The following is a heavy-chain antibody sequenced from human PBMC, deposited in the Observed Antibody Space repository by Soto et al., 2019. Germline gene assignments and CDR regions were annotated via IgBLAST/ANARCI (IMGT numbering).Heavy chain of an antibody. CDR3: ARGWFGPDV. V-gene: IGHV3-74*01. CDR2: IDKVGTDS. Sequence: EVQLVESGGGLVQPGGSLRLSCAASEFTFSGRSVHWVRQAPGKGLVWVSGIDKVGTDSTYADSVKGRFTSSRDNAKNTVYRRMNSLRVEDTAVDYCARGWFGPDVWGQGTTVTVAS. CDR1: EFTFSGRS. D-gene: IGHD3-10*01. J-gene: IGHJ6*02.